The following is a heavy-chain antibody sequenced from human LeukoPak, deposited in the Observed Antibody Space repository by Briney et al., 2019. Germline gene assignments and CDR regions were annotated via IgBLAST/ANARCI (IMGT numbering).Heavy chain of an antibody. CDR2: MNPNSGNT. J-gene: IGHJ4*02. CDR1: GYTFTSYD. D-gene: IGHD6-13*01. CDR3: ARSASSIAAAGTIDY. V-gene: IGHV1-8*01. Sequence: ASVTVSCTASGYTFTSYDINWVRQATGQGLEWMGWMNPNSGNTGYAQKFQGRVTMTRNTSISTAYMELSSLRSEDTAVYYCARSASSIAAAGTIDYWGQGTLVTVSS.